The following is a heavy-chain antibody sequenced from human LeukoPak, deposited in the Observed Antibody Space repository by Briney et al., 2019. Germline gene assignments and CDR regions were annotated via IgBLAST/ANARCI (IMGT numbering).Heavy chain of an antibody. D-gene: IGHD1-7*01. CDR2: ISYDGSNK. Sequence: GGSLRLSCAASGFTFSSYAMHWVRQAPGKGLEWVAVISYDGSNKYYADSVKGRFTISRDNSKNTLYLQMNSLRAEDPAVYYCARDESGRITGTPRDWGQGTLVTVSS. V-gene: IGHV3-30-3*01. J-gene: IGHJ4*02. CDR1: GFTFSSYA. CDR3: ARDESGRITGTPRD.